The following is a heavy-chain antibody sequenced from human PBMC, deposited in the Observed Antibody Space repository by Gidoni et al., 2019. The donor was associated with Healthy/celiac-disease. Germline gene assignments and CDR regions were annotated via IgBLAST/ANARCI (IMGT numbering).Heavy chain of an antibody. CDR1: GFTFRSSA. CDR3: AKDDPYYYDSSGSSDPDY. Sequence: EVQLLSSGGGLVQPGGSLRLSSAAYGFTFRSSARSWVRQAPGKGLEWVSAISGSGGRTYYADTVKGRFTISRDNSKNTLYLQMNSLRAEDTAVYYCAKDDPYYYDSSGSSDPDYWGQGNLVTVSS. D-gene: IGHD3-22*01. CDR2: ISGSGGRT. V-gene: IGHV3-23*01. J-gene: IGHJ4*02.